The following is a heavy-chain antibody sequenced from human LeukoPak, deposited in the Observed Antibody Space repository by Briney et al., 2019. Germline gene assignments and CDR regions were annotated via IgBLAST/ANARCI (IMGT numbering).Heavy chain of an antibody. CDR3: GRAGVYSASSGYGPDR. CDR2: IHSGGET. CDR1: GFSVSNNY. V-gene: IGHV3-53*01. J-gene: IGHJ5*02. Sequence: PGGSLRLSCAASGFSVSNNYMSWVRQAPGNGLEWVSVIHSGGETYYTDSVKGRFTISRDNSKNTLYLQMNSLRAEDTAVYYCGRAGVYSASSGYGPDRWGQGTLVTVSS. D-gene: IGHD3-22*01.